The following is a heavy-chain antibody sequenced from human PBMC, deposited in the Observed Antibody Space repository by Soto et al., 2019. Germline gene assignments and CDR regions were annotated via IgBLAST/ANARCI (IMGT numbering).Heavy chain of an antibody. CDR1: GFSFRTYA. CDR2: ISFDGTNK. J-gene: IGHJ4*02. CDR3: ARDFTVSGPYSFDY. V-gene: IGHV3-30-3*01. Sequence: QVQLVESGGGVVQPGKSLSLSCAASGFSFRTYAIHWFRQGPGKGLEWVAVISFDGTNKYFADSVKGRFTIARDNSKNTAYLQLNSLTSDDTAVYFCARDFTVSGPYSFDYWGQGTLVTVSS. D-gene: IGHD4-17*01.